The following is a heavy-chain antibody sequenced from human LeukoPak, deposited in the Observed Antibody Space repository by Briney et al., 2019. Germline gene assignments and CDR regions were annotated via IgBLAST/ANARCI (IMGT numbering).Heavy chain of an antibody. J-gene: IGHJ6*03. CDR1: GGSISSSSYY. CDR2: IYYRGST. Sequence: SETLSLXCTVSGGSISSSSYYWGWIRQPPGKGLEWIGSIYYRGSTYYNPSLKSRVTISVDTSKNQFSLKLSSVTAADTAVYYCARRLSSPLRFVYYYYYYYMDVWGKGTTVTVSS. CDR3: ARRLSSPLRFVYYYYYYYMDV. V-gene: IGHV4-39*01. D-gene: IGHD3-3*01.